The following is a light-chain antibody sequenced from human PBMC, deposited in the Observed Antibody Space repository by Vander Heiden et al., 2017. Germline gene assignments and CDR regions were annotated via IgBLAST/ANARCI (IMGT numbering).Light chain of an antibody. Sequence: DIQMTQSPSSLSASVGNRVTITCRANQAIGTYLSWFQQKPGKAPELLIHDASKLQGGVPSRFSGRGSGTDFTLTISSLQPEGFATYHCQQTYSTVFTFGPGTKVEIK. CDR1: QAIGTY. J-gene: IGKJ3*01. CDR2: DAS. V-gene: IGKV1-39*01. CDR3: QQTYSTVFT.